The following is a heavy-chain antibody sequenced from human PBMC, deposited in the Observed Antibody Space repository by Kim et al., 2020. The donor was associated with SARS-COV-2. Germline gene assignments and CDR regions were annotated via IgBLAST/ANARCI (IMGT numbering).Heavy chain of an antibody. D-gene: IGHD3-3*01. CDR1: GFTFSSYA. V-gene: IGHV3-23*01. J-gene: IGHJ3*02. CDR3: AKSWYYGFWSGYYAYAFDI. Sequence: GGSLRLSCAASGFTFSSYAMSWVRQAPGKGLEWVSAISGSGGSTYYADSVKGRFTISRDNSKNTLYLQMNSLRAEDTAVYYCAKSWYYGFWSGYYAYAFDIWGQGTMGTVSS. CDR2: ISGSGGST.